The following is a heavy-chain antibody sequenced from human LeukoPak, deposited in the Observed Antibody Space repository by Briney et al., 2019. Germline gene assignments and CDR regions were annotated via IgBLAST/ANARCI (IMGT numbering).Heavy chain of an antibody. J-gene: IGHJ3*02. CDR3: ARAYYYASSAFDI. D-gene: IGHD3-22*01. Sequence: SETLSLTCTVSGGSISSNTYYWDWIRQPPGRGLECIGSIYYGGSTYYNPSLKSRVIISVDTSKNQFSLKLSSVTAADTAVYYCARAYYYASSAFDIWGQGTMVTVSS. V-gene: IGHV4-39*01. CDR2: IYYGGST. CDR1: GGSISSNTYY.